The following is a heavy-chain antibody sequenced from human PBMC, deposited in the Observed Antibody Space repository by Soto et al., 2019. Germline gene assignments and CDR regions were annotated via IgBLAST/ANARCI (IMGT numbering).Heavy chain of an antibody. D-gene: IGHD3-3*01. V-gene: IGHV3-48*01. CDR1: GFTFSSYS. CDR2: ISSSSSTI. CDR3: ATGTAKVLLCLEWLSY. J-gene: IGHJ4*02. Sequence: EVQLVESGGGLVQPGGSLRLSCAASGFTFSSYSMNWVRQAPGKGLEWVSYISSSSSTIYYADSVKGRFTISRDNAKNSLYLQMNSLRAEDTAVYYCATGTAKVLLCLEWLSYWGQGTLVTVSS.